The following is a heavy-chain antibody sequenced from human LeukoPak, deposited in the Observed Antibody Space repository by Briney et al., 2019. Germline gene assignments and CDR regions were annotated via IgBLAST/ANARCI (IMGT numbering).Heavy chain of an antibody. D-gene: IGHD1-7*01. CDR1: GGTFSSYA. J-gene: IGHJ3*02. CDR3: ARGVGTTPRVAFDI. Sequence: ASVKVSCKASGGTFSSYAISWVRQAPGQGLEWMGRIIPILGIANYAQKFQGRVTITADKSTSTAYMELSSLRSEDTAVYYCARGVGTTPRVAFDIWGQGTMVTVSS. CDR2: IIPILGIA. V-gene: IGHV1-69*04.